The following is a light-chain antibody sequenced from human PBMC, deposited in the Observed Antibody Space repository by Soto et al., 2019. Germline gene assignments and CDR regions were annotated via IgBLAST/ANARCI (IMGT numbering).Light chain of an antibody. V-gene: IGKV1-12*01. CDR1: QSISSW. Sequence: DIQMTQSPSTLSASVGDRVTITCRASQSISSWLAWYQQKPGKAPNLLISAASSLQRGVPSRFSGSGSGTDFTLTISSLQPEDFATYYCQQANSFLAITFGQGTRLEI. CDR3: QQANSFLAIT. J-gene: IGKJ5*01. CDR2: AAS.